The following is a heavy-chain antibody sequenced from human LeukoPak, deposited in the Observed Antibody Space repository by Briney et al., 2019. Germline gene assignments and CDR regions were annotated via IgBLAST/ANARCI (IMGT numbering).Heavy chain of an antibody. V-gene: IGHV3-30*03. J-gene: IGHJ4*02. D-gene: IGHD3/OR15-3a*01. CDR3: ASGGLVLDY. CDR1: GFTFSSYG. Sequence: GGSLRLSCAASGFTFSSYGMHWVCQAPGKGLEWVAVISYDGSNKYYADSVKGRFTISRDNSKNTLYLQMNSLRAEDTAVYYCASGGLVLDYWGQGTLVTVSS. CDR2: ISYDGSNK.